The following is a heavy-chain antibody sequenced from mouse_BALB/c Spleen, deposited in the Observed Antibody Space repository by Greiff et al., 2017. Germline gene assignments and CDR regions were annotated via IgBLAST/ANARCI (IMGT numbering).Heavy chain of an antibody. J-gene: IGHJ2*01. Sequence: EVQRVESGGGLVQPGGSLKLSCAASGFTFSSYGMSWVRQTPDKRLELVATINSNGGSTYYPDSVKVRFTISRDNAKNTLYLQMSSLKSEDTAMYYCARDRRGTAYFDYWGQGTTLTVSS. V-gene: IGHV5-6-3*01. CDR3: ARDRRGTAYFDY. D-gene: IGHD4-1*01. CDR2: INSNGGST. CDR1: GFTFSSYG.